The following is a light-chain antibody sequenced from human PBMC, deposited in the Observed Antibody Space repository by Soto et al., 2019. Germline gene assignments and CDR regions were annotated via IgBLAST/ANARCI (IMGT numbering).Light chain of an antibody. V-gene: IGKV3-15*01. J-gene: IGKJ5*01. CDR3: QQYSKWPIT. CDR2: GIS. Sequence: EIVMPKSTDTMSVSPVEIAHLYCIASQSVSSNLAWYQQKPGQAPRLLIYGISTRATGIPARFSGSGSGTEFSLTISSLQSEDFAVYYCQQYSKWPITFGKGQRRAIK. CDR1: QSVSSN.